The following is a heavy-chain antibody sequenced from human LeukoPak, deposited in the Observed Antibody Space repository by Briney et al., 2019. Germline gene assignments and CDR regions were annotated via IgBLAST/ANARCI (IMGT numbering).Heavy chain of an antibody. CDR3: ATWAFYHNLDV. V-gene: IGHV3-43*02. Sequence: PGGALRLSCAASGFTIGPYAMYWVRPGPGRGLEWVSVIKADGSGTFYAGSVRGRFTTSRDNSKNSLYLQMNSLTSEDTALYYCATWAFYHNLDVWGQGTTVIVSS. D-gene: IGHD2/OR15-2a*01. CDR1: GFTIGPYA. J-gene: IGHJ6*02. CDR2: IKADGSGT.